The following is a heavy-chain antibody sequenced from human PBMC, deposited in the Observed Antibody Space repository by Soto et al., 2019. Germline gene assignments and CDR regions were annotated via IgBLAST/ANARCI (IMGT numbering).Heavy chain of an antibody. V-gene: IGHV4-34*01. CDR3: ARGPITMVRRNWFDP. CDR1: GGSFSAYY. CDR2: INHSGST. D-gene: IGHD3-10*01. Sequence: SETLSLTCAVYGGSFSAYYWSWIRQPPGKGLEWIGEINHSGSTNYNPSLKSRVTISVDTSENQFSLKLSSVTAADTAVYYCARGPITMVRRNWFDPWGQGTLVTVSS. J-gene: IGHJ5*02.